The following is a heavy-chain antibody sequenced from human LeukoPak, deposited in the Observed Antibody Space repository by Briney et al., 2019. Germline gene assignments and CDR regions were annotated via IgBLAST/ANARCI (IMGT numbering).Heavy chain of an antibody. CDR2: TYYRSKWYN. Sequence: SQTLSLTCAISGDSVSSNSAAWNWIRQSPSRGLEWLGRTYYRSKWYNDYAVSMKSRITINPDTSKNQFSLQLNSVTPEDTAVYYCARAGSSWYSNWFDPWGQGTLVTVSS. V-gene: IGHV6-1*01. D-gene: IGHD6-13*01. CDR1: GDSVSSNSAA. J-gene: IGHJ5*02. CDR3: ARAGSSWYSNWFDP.